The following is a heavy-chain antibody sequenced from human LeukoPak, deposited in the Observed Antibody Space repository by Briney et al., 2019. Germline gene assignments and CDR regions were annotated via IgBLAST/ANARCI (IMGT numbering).Heavy chain of an antibody. J-gene: IGHJ5*02. Sequence: KSGGSLRLSCAASGFTFSSYSMNWVRQAPGKGLEWVSSISSSSSSYIYYADSVKGRFTISRDNAKNSLYLQMNSLRAEDTAVYYCAKNLHYYDSSGYYAPNWFDPWGQGTLVTVSS. V-gene: IGHV3-21*01. CDR3: AKNLHYYDSSGYYAPNWFDP. CDR2: ISSSSSSYI. D-gene: IGHD3-22*01. CDR1: GFTFSSYS.